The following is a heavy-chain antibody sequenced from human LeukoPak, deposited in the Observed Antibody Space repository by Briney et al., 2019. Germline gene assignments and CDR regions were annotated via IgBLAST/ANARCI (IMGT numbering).Heavy chain of an antibody. CDR3: ARVGGDGYNYDFDY. CDR2: IYPNSGGT. J-gene: IGHJ4*02. Sequence: ASVKVSCKASRYTFTGYYMHWVRQAPGQGLEWMGWIYPNSGGTNYAQKFQGRVTMTRDTSIATAYMELDRLRSDDTAVYYCARVGGDGYNYDFDYWGQGTLVTVSS. V-gene: IGHV1-2*02. CDR1: RYTFTGYY. D-gene: IGHD5-24*01.